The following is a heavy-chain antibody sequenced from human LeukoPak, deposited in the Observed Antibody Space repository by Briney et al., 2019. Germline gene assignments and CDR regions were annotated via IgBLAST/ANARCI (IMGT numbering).Heavy chain of an antibody. CDR1: GGSINTHYYY. Sequence: PSETLSLACTVSGGSINTHYYYSGWLRQPPGKGLEWIATIHINGDTFFNPSLESRVTISVDKSRNQFSLRLSSVSAADAAVYYCGRHVGWTTATTSRFFDWGQGTLVIVSS. D-gene: IGHD4-17*01. V-gene: IGHV4-39*01. J-gene: IGHJ4*02. CDR3: GRHVGWTTATTSRFFD. CDR2: IHINGDT.